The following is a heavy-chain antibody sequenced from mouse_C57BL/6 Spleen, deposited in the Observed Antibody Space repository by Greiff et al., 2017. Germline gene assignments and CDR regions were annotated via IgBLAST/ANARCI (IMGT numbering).Heavy chain of an antibody. CDR1: GFTFSDYG. Sequence: EVKVVESGGGLVKPGGSLKLSCAASGFTFSDYGMHWVRQAPETGLEWVAYISSGSSTIYYADTVKGRFTISRDNAKNTLFLQMTRLRSEDTAMYYCARIYYDYEDYFDYWGQGTTLTVSA. D-gene: IGHD2-4*01. CDR2: ISSGSSTI. V-gene: IGHV5-17*01. J-gene: IGHJ2*01. CDR3: ARIYYDYEDYFDY.